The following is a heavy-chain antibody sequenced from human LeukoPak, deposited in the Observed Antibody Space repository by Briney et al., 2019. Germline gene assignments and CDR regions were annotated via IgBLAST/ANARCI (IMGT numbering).Heavy chain of an antibody. CDR3: ARVPYSGTYYVDS. J-gene: IGHJ4*02. Sequence: KPSETLSLTXTVSGYSISSGYYWDWIRQPPGKGLEWIGSVCHSGSTYYNPSLSSRVTISVDTSKNQFSLKLSSVTAADTAVYYCARVPYSGTYYVDSWGQGTLVTVSS. D-gene: IGHD1-26*01. V-gene: IGHV4-38-2*02. CDR1: GYSISSGYY. CDR2: VCHSGST.